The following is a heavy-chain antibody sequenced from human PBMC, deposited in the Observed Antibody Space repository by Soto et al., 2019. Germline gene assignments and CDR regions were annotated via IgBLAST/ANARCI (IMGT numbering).Heavy chain of an antibody. CDR3: AKNSAATIRVGFDY. CDR1: GFTFATYT. Sequence: EVQLLESGGGLVQPGGSRRLSCAASGFTFATYTMSWVRQTPGKGLEWVSAITGSDGRTYYADSVKGRFTISRDNSKNTLYLQMNRLGAEDTAVYYCAKNSAATIRVGFDYWGQGTLVTVSS. CDR2: ITGSDGRT. D-gene: IGHD5-12*01. J-gene: IGHJ4*02. V-gene: IGHV3-23*01.